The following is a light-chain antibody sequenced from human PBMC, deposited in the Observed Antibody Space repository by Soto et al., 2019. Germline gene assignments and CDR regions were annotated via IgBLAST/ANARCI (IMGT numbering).Light chain of an antibody. CDR1: QSVTIGY. J-gene: IGKJ5*01. V-gene: IGKV3-20*01. CDR2: GAS. Sequence: VLTQSPGTLSLSPGERATLSCRASQSVTIGYLAWFQQKPGQAPRLLIYGASTRATGIPARFSGSGSGTEFTLTIGSLQSEDFAVYYCQHYVTSSITFGQGTRLEIK. CDR3: QHYVTSSIT.